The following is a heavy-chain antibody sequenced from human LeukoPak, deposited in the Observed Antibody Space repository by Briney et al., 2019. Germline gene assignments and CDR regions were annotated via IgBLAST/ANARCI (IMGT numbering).Heavy chain of an antibody. D-gene: IGHD3-3*01. Sequence: GASVKVSCKTSVYTFTDYYIHWVRQAPGQGLEWMGWINTKTGRTSFARTFQGRVTLTRDPSITTVYMDMAWLTSADTAIYFCARADFIDAGPYVIAPWGQGTLVTVSS. CDR3: ARADFIDAGPYVIAP. J-gene: IGHJ5*02. CDR1: VYTFTDYY. V-gene: IGHV1-2*02. CDR2: INTKTGRT.